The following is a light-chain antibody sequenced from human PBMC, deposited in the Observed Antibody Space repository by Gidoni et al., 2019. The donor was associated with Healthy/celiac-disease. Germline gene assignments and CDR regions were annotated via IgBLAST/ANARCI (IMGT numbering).Light chain of an antibody. CDR3: QQSYSTPPT. CDR2: AAS. Sequence: DIQMTQSPSSLSASVGDRVTITCRASQSISSYLNWYQQKPGKAPKLLISAASSLQSGVPARFSGSGSGTDFTLTISSLQPEDFATYYCQQSYSTPPTFGQXTKVEIK. J-gene: IGKJ1*01. CDR1: QSISSY. V-gene: IGKV1-39*01.